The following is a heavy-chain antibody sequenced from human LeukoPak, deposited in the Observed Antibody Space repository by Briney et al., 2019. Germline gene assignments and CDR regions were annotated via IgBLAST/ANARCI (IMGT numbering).Heavy chain of an antibody. CDR1: GGSISSYY. CDR3: ARHASYYYDSSGYYAAYYYYYYMDV. Sequence: LETLSLTCTVSGGSISSYYWSWIRQPPGKGLEWIGYIYYSGSTNYNPSLKSRVTMSVDTSKNQFSLKLSSVTAADTAVYYCARHASYYYDSSGYYAAYYYYYYMDVWGKGTTVTVSS. D-gene: IGHD3-22*01. CDR2: IYYSGST. J-gene: IGHJ6*03. V-gene: IGHV4-59*01.